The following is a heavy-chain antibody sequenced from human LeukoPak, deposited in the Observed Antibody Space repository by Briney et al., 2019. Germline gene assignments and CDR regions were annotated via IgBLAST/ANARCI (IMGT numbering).Heavy chain of an antibody. CDR2: ISSTSSTI. CDR3: ARENDYDILTKDAFDI. J-gene: IGHJ3*02. CDR1: GFTFSSYS. D-gene: IGHD3-9*01. V-gene: IGHV3-48*01. Sequence: PGGSLRLSCAASGFTFSSYSMSWVRQAPGKGLEWVSYISSTSSTIYYADSVKGRFTISRDNAKNSLYLQMNSLRAEDTALYYCARENDYDILTKDAFDIWGQGTMVTVSS.